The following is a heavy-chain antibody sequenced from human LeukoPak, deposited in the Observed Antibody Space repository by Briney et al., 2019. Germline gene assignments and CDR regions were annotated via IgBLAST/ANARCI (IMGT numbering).Heavy chain of an antibody. J-gene: IGHJ6*02. CDR1: GGTFSSYA. D-gene: IGHD3-3*01. Sequence: GASVKVSCKASGGTFSSYAISWVRQAPGQGLEWMGRTIPIFGIANYAQKFQGRVTITADKSTSTAYMELSSLRSEDTAVYYCARSGIFGVGHYYYGMDVWGQGTTVTVSS. V-gene: IGHV1-69*04. CDR2: TIPIFGIA. CDR3: ARSGIFGVGHYYYGMDV.